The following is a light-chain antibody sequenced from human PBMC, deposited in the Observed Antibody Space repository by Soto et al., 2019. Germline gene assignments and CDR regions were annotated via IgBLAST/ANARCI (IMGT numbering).Light chain of an antibody. CDR2: DAS. CDR3: QQRSNSELT. V-gene: IGKV3-11*01. CDR1: QSVSSY. Sequence: EIVLTQSPATLSLSPGERATLSCRASQSVSSYLAWYQQKPGQAPRLLIYDASNRATGIPARFSGSGSGTDFPLTISSLEPVDFAVYYCQQRSNSELTVGGGTKVEIK. J-gene: IGKJ4*01.